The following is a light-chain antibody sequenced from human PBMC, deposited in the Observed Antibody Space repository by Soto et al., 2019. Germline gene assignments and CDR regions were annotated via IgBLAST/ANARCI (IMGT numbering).Light chain of an antibody. CDR2: GVS. Sequence: EVVMTQSPATLSVSPGERATLSCRASQSVSNNLAWYQQKPGQAPRLLIYGVSTRATGIPARFSGSGSGTEFNLTISSLQSEDFAVYYCQQYNDWPPIFTFGPGTKVDIK. J-gene: IGKJ3*01. CDR3: QQYNDWPPIFT. V-gene: IGKV3-15*01. CDR1: QSVSNN.